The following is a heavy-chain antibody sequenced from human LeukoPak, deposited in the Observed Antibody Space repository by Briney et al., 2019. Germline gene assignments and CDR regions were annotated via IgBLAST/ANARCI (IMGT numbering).Heavy chain of an antibody. CDR2: ISGNGDRI. J-gene: IGHJ4*02. V-gene: IGHV3-23*01. CDR1: GLTLSNYA. Sequence: GGSLRLSCEVSGLTLSNYAMSWVRRAPGKGLEWVSAISGNGDRICYADSVKGRFTISRDNSKNTLYLQMNRLRVEDTALYYCAKGGISLIRGSFDYWGQGTLVTVSS. D-gene: IGHD3-10*01. CDR3: AKGGISLIRGSFDY.